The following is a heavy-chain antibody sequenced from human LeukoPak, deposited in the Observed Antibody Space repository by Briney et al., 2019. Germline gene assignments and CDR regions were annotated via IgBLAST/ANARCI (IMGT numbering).Heavy chain of an antibody. CDR2: IKRKTDGGTT. J-gene: IGHJ4*02. CDR3: TTSPYDSSGYADY. D-gene: IGHD3-22*01. CDR1: GLTFSDAW. Sequence: SGGSLRLSCAASGLTFSDAWMSWVRQAPGKGLEWVGRIKRKTDGGTTDYAAPVKGRFTISRDDSKNTLYLQMNSLKTEDTAVYYCTTSPYDSSGYADYWGQGTLVTVSS. V-gene: IGHV3-15*01.